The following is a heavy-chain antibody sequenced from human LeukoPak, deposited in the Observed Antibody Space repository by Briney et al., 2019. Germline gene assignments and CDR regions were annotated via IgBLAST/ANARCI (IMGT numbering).Heavy chain of an antibody. CDR3: ARKENVYYYFDY. J-gene: IGHJ4*02. CDR2: IYHSGTT. D-gene: IGHD3-10*01. Sequence: ASDTLSLTCAVSGYSITSSSWWGWIRQPPGKGLEWIGYIYHSGTTYYNPSLQSRVIMSVDTSKNQFSLKLSSVTAVDTAVYYCARKENVYYYFDYWGQGTLVTVSS. CDR1: GYSITSSSW. V-gene: IGHV4-28*01.